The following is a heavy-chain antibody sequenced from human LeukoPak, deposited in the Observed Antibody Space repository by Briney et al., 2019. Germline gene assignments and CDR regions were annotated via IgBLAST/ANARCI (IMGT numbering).Heavy chain of an antibody. D-gene: IGHD6-13*01. J-gene: IGHJ5*02. Sequence: SETLSLTCTVSGGPISGYYWSWIRQPPGKGLEWIGYIYYSGSTNYNPSLKSRVTISVDTSKNQFSLKLSSVTAADTAVYYCAREPPYSGWFDPWGQGTLVTVSS. V-gene: IGHV4-59*01. CDR2: IYYSGST. CDR3: AREPPYSGWFDP. CDR1: GGPISGYY.